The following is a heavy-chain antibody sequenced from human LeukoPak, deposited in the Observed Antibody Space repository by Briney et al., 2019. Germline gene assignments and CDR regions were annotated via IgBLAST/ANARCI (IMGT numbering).Heavy chain of an antibody. J-gene: IGHJ6*03. D-gene: IGHD3-10*01. CDR1: GFTFSSYS. Sequence: GGSLRLSCAASGFTFSSYSMNWVRQAPGKGLEWVSSISSSSSYIYYADSVKGRFTISRDNAKNSLYLQMNSLRAEDTAVYYCARAPGSGSHFVYLDVWGKGTTVTVSS. CDR3: ARAPGSGSHFVYLDV. CDR2: ISSSSSYI. V-gene: IGHV3-21*01.